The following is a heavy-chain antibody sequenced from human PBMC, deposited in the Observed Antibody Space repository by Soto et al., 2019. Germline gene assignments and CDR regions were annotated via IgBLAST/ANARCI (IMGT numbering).Heavy chain of an antibody. J-gene: IGHJ5*02. V-gene: IGHV1-2*02. Sequence: GASVKVSCEASGYTFTGYYMHWVRQAPGQGLEWMGWINPNSGGTNYAQKFQGRVTMTRDTSISTAYMELSRLRSDDTAVYYCARDPGPIVVVVAAYWFDPWGQGTLVTVSS. CDR2: INPNSGGT. CDR3: ARDPGPIVVVVAAYWFDP. CDR1: GYTFTGYY. D-gene: IGHD2-15*01.